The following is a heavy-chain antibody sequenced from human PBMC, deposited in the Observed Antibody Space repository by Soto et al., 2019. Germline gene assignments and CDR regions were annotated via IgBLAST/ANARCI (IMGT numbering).Heavy chain of an antibody. V-gene: IGHV5-51*01. CDR1: GYSFTSYW. CDR2: IYPGDSDT. D-gene: IGHD3-22*01. Sequence: PGESLKISCKGSGYSFTSYWIGWVRQMPGKGLEWMGIIYPGDSDTRYSPSFQGQVTISADKSISTAYLQWSSLKASDTAMYYCARHVAYYYDSSGSSPTRAYYYYGIAVWGQGNTVIGS. CDR3: ARHVAYYYDSSGSSPTRAYYYYGIAV. J-gene: IGHJ6*02.